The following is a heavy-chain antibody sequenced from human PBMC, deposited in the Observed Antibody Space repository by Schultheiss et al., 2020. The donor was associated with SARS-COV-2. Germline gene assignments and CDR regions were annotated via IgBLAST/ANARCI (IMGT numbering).Heavy chain of an antibody. V-gene: IGHV5-10-1*01. CDR1: GYSFTSYW. D-gene: IGHD6-13*01. CDR3: ARHPIAAAGNYLHIDY. J-gene: IGHJ4*02. CDR2: IDPSDSYT. Sequence: GESLKISCKGSGYSFTSYWISWVRQMPGKGLEWMGRIDPSDSYTNYSPSFQGNVTISADKSISTAYLQWSSLKASDTAMYYCARHPIAAAGNYLHIDYWGQGTLVTVSS.